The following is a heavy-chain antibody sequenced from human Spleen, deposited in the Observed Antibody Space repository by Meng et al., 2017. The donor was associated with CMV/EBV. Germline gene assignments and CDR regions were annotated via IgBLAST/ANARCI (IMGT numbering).Heavy chain of an antibody. CDR2: IKQRGST. V-gene: IGHV4-34*01. J-gene: IGHJ5*02. Sequence: RQPRGKGLEWIGEIKQRGSTEYDASLKSRVTISVDTSKNQFYLKLSSVTAADTAVYNWARGSRTGLKRRDGYDRTAKRRGNWFDPWGQGTLVTVSS. CDR3: ARGSRTGLKRRDGYDRTAKRRGNWFDP. D-gene: IGHD5-24*01.